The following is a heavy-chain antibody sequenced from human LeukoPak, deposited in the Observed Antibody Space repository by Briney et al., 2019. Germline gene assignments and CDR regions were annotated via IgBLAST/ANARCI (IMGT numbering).Heavy chain of an antibody. J-gene: IGHJ4*02. CDR3: GKDILRRIAAVDY. V-gene: IGHV3-9*01. CDR2: ISWNSGSI. Sequence: PGRSLRLSCAASGFTLDDYAMHWVRRAPGKGLEWVLGISWNSGSIGYADSVKGRFTISRDNAKNSLYLQMNSLRAEDTALYYCGKDILRRIAAVDYWGQGTLVTVSS. D-gene: IGHD6-13*01. CDR1: GFTLDDYA.